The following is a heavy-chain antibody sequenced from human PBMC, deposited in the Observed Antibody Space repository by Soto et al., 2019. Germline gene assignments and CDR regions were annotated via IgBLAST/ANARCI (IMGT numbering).Heavy chain of an antibody. J-gene: IGHJ6*02. Sequence: QVQLVQSAGEVKKPGASVKVSCKASGYSFTSYGISWVRRAPGQGLEWMGWISPYNGHTQFVERFQGRVTMTTDTFPKTADMELRNLRSADTAHYYCARDLTIVPSTHPRLENYGMDVWGQGTTVIASS. CDR2: ISPYNGHT. CDR1: GYSFTSYG. CDR3: ARDLTIVPSTHPRLENYGMDV. V-gene: IGHV1-18*01. D-gene: IGHD2-15*01.